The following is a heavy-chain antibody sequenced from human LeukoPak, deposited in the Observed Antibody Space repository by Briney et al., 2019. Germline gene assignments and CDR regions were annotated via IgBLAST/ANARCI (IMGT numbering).Heavy chain of an antibody. CDR3: ARDANWSFDY. CDR2: ISYDGSNK. D-gene: IGHD5-24*01. V-gene: IGHV3-30*03. CDR1: GFTFSSYG. Sequence: PGGSLRLSCAASGFTFSSYGMHWVRQAPGKGLEWVAVISYDGSNKFYADSVKGRSTISRDNSKNTLYLQMNSLRTDDTAVYYCARDANWSFDYWGQGTLVTVSS. J-gene: IGHJ4*02.